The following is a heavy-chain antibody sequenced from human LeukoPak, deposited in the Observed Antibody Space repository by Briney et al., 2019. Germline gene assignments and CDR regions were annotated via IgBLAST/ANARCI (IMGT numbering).Heavy chain of an antibody. J-gene: IGHJ4*02. D-gene: IGHD4-17*01. V-gene: IGHV4-34*01. CDR2: INHSGST. CDR3: ARETYGDKLFDY. Sequence: SETLSLTCAVYGGSFSGYYWSWIRQPPGKGLEWIGEINHSGSTNYNPSLKSRVTISVDTSKDQFSLKLSSVTAADTAVYYCARETYGDKLFDYWGQGTLVTVSS. CDR1: GGSFSGYY.